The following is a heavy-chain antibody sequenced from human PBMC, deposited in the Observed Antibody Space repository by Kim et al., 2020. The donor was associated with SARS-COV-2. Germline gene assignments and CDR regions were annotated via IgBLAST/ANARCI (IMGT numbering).Heavy chain of an antibody. Sequence: SLRGRVTISRDNHKNTRDVQMNSLRAEDTAVYYCSKDYVSSSKTRGYFDYWGQGTLVTVSS. CDR3: SKDYVSSSKTRGYFDY. V-gene: IGHV3-23*01. D-gene: IGHD6-6*01. J-gene: IGHJ4*02.